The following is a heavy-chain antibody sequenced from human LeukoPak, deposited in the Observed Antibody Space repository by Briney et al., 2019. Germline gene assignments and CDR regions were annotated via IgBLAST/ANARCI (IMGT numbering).Heavy chain of an antibody. CDR2: ILYSGST. Sequence: PSETLSLTCTVSGGSISSYYWSWIRPPPGKGLEWIGYILYSGSTTYNPSLKSRVTISVDTSKNQFSLKLSSVTAADTAVYYCARDRIAVAGPGDNWFDPWGQGTLVTVSS. V-gene: IGHV4-59*01. CDR3: ARDRIAVAGPGDNWFDP. CDR1: GGSISSYY. J-gene: IGHJ5*02. D-gene: IGHD6-19*01.